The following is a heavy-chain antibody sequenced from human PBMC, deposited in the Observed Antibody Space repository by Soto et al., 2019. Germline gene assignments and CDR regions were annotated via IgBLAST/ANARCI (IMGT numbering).Heavy chain of an antibody. V-gene: IGHV3-53*01. Sequence: GGSLRLSCAASGFTVTNSYMAWVRQAPGKGLEWVSVVYTSGRTYHADSVKGRFTVSRDISTNMFFLQMNKLSAEDMATYYCARVGFERLYFDQWGRGTLVTVSS. D-gene: IGHD1-1*01. CDR1: GFTVTNSY. CDR2: VYTSGRT. CDR3: ARVGFERLYFDQ. J-gene: IGHJ4*02.